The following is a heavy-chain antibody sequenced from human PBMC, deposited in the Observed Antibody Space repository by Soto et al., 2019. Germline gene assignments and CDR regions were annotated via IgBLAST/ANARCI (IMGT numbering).Heavy chain of an antibody. CDR2: IYWDDDK. CDR3: AHAGDYDLLTFDH. V-gene: IGHV2-5*02. J-gene: IGHJ4*02. D-gene: IGHD4-17*01. Sequence: QITLKASGPTLVRPAQTLTLTCAFSGFSLTTYDMGVAWIRQPPGKALEWLALIYWDDDKRYSPSVKDRLAISNDTSRNQVVLTITNMDPGDTATYFCAHAGDYDLLTFDHWGPGTLVTVSS. CDR1: GFSLTTYDMG.